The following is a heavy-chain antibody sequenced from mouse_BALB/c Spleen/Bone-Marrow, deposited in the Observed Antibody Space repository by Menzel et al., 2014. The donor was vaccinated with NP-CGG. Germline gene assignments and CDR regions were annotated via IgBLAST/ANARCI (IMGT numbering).Heavy chain of an antibody. D-gene: IGHD1-1*01. Sequence: EVMLVESGGGLVKPGGSLKLSCAASGFTFSDYFMYWVRQTPEKRLEWVATISDGGSSTYYPDSVKGRFTISRDNAKNNLYLQMSSLKSEDIAMYYCARQDYYAGSYRYFDVCGAGTTVTVSS. CDR2: ISDGGSST. J-gene: IGHJ1*01. CDR3: ARQDYYAGSYRYFDV. CDR1: GFTFSDYF. V-gene: IGHV5-4*02.